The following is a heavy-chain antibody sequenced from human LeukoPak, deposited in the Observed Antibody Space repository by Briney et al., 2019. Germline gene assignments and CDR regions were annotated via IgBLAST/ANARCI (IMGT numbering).Heavy chain of an antibody. CDR1: GGSFRGYY. D-gene: IGHD3-3*01. J-gene: IGHJ4*02. Sequence: SETLSLTCAVYGGSFRGYYWSWLRQPPGKGLEWIGEINHSGSTNYNPSLKSRVTISVDTSKNQFSLKLSSVTAADTAVYYCAREFLEWLPDYWGQGTLVTVSS. CDR3: AREFLEWLPDY. V-gene: IGHV4-34*01. CDR2: INHSGST.